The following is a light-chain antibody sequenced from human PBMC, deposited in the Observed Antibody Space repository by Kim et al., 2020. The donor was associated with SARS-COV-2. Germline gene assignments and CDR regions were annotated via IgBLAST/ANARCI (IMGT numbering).Light chain of an antibody. CDR3: MQGTHWPYT. Sequence: DVVLTQSPLSLSVTLGQPASISCRSSQGLLHSDTHTYLNWFQQRPGQSPRRLIYKISRRDSGVPDRFSGSGSGTDFTLKISRVEAEDVGVYYCMQGTHWPYTFGQGTKLEI. J-gene: IGKJ2*01. CDR1: QGLLHSDTHTY. V-gene: IGKV2-30*02. CDR2: KIS.